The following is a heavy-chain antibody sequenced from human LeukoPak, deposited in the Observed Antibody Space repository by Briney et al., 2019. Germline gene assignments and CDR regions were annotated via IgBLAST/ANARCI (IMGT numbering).Heavy chain of an antibody. J-gene: IGHJ4*02. CDR3: ARVEMATITDY. V-gene: IGHV3-21*01. D-gene: IGHD5-24*01. CDR1: GFTFSSYS. Sequence: GGSLRLSCAASGFTFSSYSMNWVRQAPGKGLEWVSSISGSSSYIYYADSVKGRFTISRDNAKNSLYLQMNSLRAEDTAVYYCARVEMATITDYWGQGTLVTVSS. CDR2: ISGSSSYI.